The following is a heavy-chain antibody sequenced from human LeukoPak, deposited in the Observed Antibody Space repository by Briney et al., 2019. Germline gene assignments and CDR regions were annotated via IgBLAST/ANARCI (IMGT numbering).Heavy chain of an antibody. CDR3: ARYVFDSQLHWFDP. Sequence: SQTLSLTCAISGDSVSNKNAAWDWIRQSPSRGLEWLGRTYYRSKWYNDYAVSVESRISINPDTTKNQFSLQLNSVTPEDTAVYYCARYVFDSQLHWFDPWGQGTLVTVSS. CDR1: GDSVSNKNAA. CDR2: TYYRSKWYN. J-gene: IGHJ5*02. D-gene: IGHD3-9*01. V-gene: IGHV6-1*01.